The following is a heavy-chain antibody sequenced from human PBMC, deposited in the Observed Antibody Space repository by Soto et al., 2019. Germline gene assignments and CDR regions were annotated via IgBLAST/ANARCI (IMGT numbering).Heavy chain of an antibody. CDR2: ISGSGGST. CDR1: GFTFSSYA. D-gene: IGHD5-18*01. CDR3: ATGYSYAYYFDY. J-gene: IGHJ4*02. V-gene: IGHV3-23*01. Sequence: GSLRLSCAASGFTFSSYAMSWVRQAPGKGLEWVSAISGSGGSTYYADSVKGRFTISRDNSKNTLYLQMNSLRAEDTAVYYCATGYSYAYYFDYWGQGTLVTVSS.